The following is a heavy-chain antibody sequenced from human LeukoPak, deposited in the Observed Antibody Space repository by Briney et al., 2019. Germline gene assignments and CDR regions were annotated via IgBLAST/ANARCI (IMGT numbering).Heavy chain of an antibody. J-gene: IGHJ1*01. V-gene: IGHV1-24*01. CDR1: GYILTKLS. D-gene: IGHD3-22*01. CDR3: ATHSSGYYYVNPLWQH. CDR2: FDPEDGET. Sequence: ASVKVSCKVSGYILTKLSMHWVRQAPGKGLEWMGGFDPEDGETIYAQKFQGRITMTEGTSTDTAYMELSSLRSEDTAVYYCATHSSGYYYVNPLWQHWGQGTLVTVSS.